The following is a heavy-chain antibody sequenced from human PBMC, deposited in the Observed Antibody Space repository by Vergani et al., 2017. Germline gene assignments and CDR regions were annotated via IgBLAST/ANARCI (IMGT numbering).Heavy chain of an antibody. CDR2: IYYSGSN. V-gene: IGHV4-39*01. J-gene: IGHJ5*02. CDR3: ARHSTVEWLVKLGWIDP. D-gene: IGHD6-19*01. Sequence: QLQLQESGPGLVKPSATLSLTCSVSGASIRSSNYYWGWIRQPPGKGLEWIESIYYSGSNYYNPSLKSRVNISVDTSKNQFSLKLSSVTAAVTAVYFCARHSTVEWLVKLGWIDPWGQGILVTVSS. CDR1: GASIRSSNYY.